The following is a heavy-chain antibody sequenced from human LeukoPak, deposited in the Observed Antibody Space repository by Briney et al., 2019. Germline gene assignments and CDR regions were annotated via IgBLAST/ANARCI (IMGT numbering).Heavy chain of an antibody. Sequence: PSETLSLTCTVSGVSITNYYWAWIRQPAGKGLEWIGRMYISGSTNYNPSLKSRVTISIDKANNQFSLKLRSVTAADTAVYYCARDYLVGAPLDSWGQETQVTVSS. CDR3: ARDYLVGAPLDS. D-gene: IGHD1-26*01. J-gene: IGHJ4*02. V-gene: IGHV4-4*07. CDR2: MYISGST. CDR1: GVSITNYY.